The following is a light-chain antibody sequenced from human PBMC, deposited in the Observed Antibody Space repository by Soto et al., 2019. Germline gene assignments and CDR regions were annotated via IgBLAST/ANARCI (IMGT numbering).Light chain of an antibody. J-gene: IGLJ2*01. CDR1: NSDLRDYKF. CDR3: GSFADTNNVV. Sequence: QSALTQPPSASGSPGQSVTISCTGTNSDLRDYKFVSWFQQHPGKAPKLIIYEVTKRPSGVPDRFSGSKSGNTASLTVSGLHTEDEADYYCGSFADTNNVVFGGGTKLTVL. CDR2: EVT. V-gene: IGLV2-8*01.